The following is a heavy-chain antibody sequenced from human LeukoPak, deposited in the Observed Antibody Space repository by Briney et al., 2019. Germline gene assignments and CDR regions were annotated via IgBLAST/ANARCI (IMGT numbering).Heavy chain of an antibody. Sequence: GGSRRLAWAAYGFTFSSYEMNWVRQAPGKGLEWVSYISSSGSTIYYADSVKGRFTISRDNAKNSLYLQMNSLRAEDTAVYYCAREHPDCYFDLWGRGTLVTVSS. CDR3: AREHPDCYFDL. J-gene: IGHJ2*01. CDR2: ISSSGSTI. V-gene: IGHV3-48*03. CDR1: GFTFSSYE.